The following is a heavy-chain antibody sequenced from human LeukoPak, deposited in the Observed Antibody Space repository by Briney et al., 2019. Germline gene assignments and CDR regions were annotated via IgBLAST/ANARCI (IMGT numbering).Heavy chain of an antibody. V-gene: IGHV3-48*03. CDR3: ARDGYNRGFDY. CDR2: ISSSGSTT. J-gene: IGHJ4*02. D-gene: IGHD5-24*01. Sequence: GGSLRLSCAASGFTFSSYEMNWVRQAPGKGLEWVSYISSSGSTTYYADSVKGRFTISRDNAKDSLYLQMNSLRAEDTAVYYCARDGYNRGFDYWGQGTLVTVSS. CDR1: GFTFSSYE.